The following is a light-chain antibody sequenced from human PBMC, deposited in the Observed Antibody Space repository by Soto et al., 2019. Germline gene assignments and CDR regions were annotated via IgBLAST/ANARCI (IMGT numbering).Light chain of an antibody. CDR3: QSYDSSLRGYV. CDR1: SANIGAAYN. J-gene: IGLJ1*01. V-gene: IGLV1-40*01. Sequence: QSVLTQPPSVSGAPGQRVTISCTGSSANIGAAYNVDWYQQLPGTAPKLLIHGNNNRPSGVPARFSGSKSGTSASLAIAGLQAEDEGGYYCQSYDSSLRGYVFGTGTKATVL. CDR2: GNN.